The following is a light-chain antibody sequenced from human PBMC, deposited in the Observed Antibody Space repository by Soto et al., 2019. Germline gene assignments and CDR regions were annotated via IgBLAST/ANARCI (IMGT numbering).Light chain of an antibody. CDR3: QQLYTLPFT. J-gene: IGKJ5*01. Sequence: DIQLTQSPSLLSASIGDRVTITCRASHDISTFLAWYQQKPGKAPKLLIYEASTLQSGVPTRCSGSGSGAEFTLTISGLLPEDFAAYHCQQLYTLPFTFGQGTRL. V-gene: IGKV1-9*01. CDR2: EAS. CDR1: HDISTF.